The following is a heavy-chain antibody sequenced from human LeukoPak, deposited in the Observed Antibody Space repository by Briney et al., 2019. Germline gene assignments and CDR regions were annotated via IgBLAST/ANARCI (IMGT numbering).Heavy chain of an antibody. CDR2: ISSSSSYT. Sequence: GGSLRLSCAASGFTFSDYYMSWIRQAPGKGLEWVSYISSSSSYTNYADSVKGRFTISRDNAKNSLCLQMNSLRAEDTAVYYCARIGGYCSSTSCYPYWFDPWGQGTLVTVSS. CDR3: ARIGGYCSSTSCYPYWFDP. V-gene: IGHV3-11*03. CDR1: GFTFSDYY. J-gene: IGHJ5*02. D-gene: IGHD2-2*03.